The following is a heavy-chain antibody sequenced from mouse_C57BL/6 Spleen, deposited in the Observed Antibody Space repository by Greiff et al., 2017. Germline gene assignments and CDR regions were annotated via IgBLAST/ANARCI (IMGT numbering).Heavy chain of an antibody. D-gene: IGHD1-1*01. J-gene: IGHJ2*01. CDR1: GYSITSGYY. Sequence: EVQLKESGPGLVKPSQSLSLTCSVTGYSITSGYYWNWLRQFPGNKLEWMGYLSYAGSNNYNPSLQNRISITRATSKNQFFLKVKSVTTEDTATYYCARRGTTLYFDYWGQGTTLTVSS. V-gene: IGHV3-6*01. CDR3: ARRGTTLYFDY. CDR2: LSYAGSN.